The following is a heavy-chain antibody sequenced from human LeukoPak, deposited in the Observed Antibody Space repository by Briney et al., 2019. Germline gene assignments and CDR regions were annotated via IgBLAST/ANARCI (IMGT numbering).Heavy chain of an antibody. CDR2: IYPDDSDT. Sequence: PGESLKISCKGSGYSFTSYWIGWVRQMPGRGLEWMGIIYPDDSDTRYSPSFQGQVTISADKSINTAYLQWSSLKASDTAMYYCASSNWGSGYYYYGMDVWGQGTTVTVSS. V-gene: IGHV5-51*01. CDR3: ASSNWGSGYYYYGMDV. D-gene: IGHD7-27*01. CDR1: GYSFTSYW. J-gene: IGHJ6*02.